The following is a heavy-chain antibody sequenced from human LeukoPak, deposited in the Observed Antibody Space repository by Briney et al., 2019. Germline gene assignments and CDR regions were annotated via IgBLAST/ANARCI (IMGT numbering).Heavy chain of an antibody. Sequence: PGGSLRLSCAASGFTFSHYWMTWIRQPPGKGLEWIGSIYYSGSTYYNPSLKSRVTISVDTSKNQFSLKLSSVTAADTAVYYCASLWFQGHTWFDPWGQGTLVTVSS. J-gene: IGHJ5*02. V-gene: IGHV4-39*07. CDR1: GFTFSHYW. CDR2: IYYSGST. D-gene: IGHD3-10*01. CDR3: ASLWFQGHTWFDP.